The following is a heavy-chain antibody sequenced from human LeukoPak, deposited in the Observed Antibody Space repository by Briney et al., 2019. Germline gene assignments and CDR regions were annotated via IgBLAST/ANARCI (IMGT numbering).Heavy chain of an antibody. CDR1: RSSLTKIS. CDR2: FGPQVGET. Sequence: GASVKVSCKVSRSSLTKISIDWVRQAPGKGLECMGTFGPQVGETIHAQKLQGRLKMTADTSTDTAYMEINSLQSEDTAVYYCATGAMVYEYWGQGTLGTVSS. D-gene: IGHD3-10*01. CDR3: ATGAMVYEY. J-gene: IGHJ4*02. V-gene: IGHV1-24*01.